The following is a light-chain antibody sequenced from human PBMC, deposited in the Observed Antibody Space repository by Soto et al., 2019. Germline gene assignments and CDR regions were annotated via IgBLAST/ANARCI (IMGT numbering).Light chain of an antibody. Sequence: EIVMTQSPATLSVSPGERATLSCRAGQGVTTNFAWYQQKSGQSPRLLIYDVSIRATGVPARFSGTGSETDFTLTISGLQSEDSAVYYCQHYGSSPPYTFGHGTKLKIK. CDR3: QHYGSSPPYT. V-gene: IGKV3-15*01. J-gene: IGKJ2*01. CDR1: QGVTTN. CDR2: DVS.